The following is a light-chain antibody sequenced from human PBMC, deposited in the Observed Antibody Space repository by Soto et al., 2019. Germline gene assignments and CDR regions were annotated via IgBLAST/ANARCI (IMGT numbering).Light chain of an antibody. CDR2: KAS. Sequence: DIQMTQSPSTLSASVGDRVTITCRASQSISNWLAWYQQKPGKAPKLLIYKASSLETGVPSRFSGSGSGTEFTLTISSLQPDDFATYYCQQYDSYPYTFGQGTKLEIK. J-gene: IGKJ2*01. CDR3: QQYDSYPYT. V-gene: IGKV1-5*03. CDR1: QSISNW.